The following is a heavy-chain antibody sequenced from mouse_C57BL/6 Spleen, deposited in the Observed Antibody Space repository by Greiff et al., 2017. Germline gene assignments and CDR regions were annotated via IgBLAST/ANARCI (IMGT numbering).Heavy chain of an antibody. CDR2: IDPSVSYT. Sequence: QVQLKQPGAELVKPGASVKLSCKASGYTFTSYWMQWVKQRPGQGLEWIGEIDPSVSYTNYNQKFKGKATLTVDTSSSTVYMQLSSLTSEVSAVYYCARGFYYYGSRPYYFDYWGQGTTLTVSS. J-gene: IGHJ2*01. CDR3: ARGFYYYGSRPYYFDY. D-gene: IGHD1-1*01. V-gene: IGHV1-50*01. CDR1: GYTFTSYW.